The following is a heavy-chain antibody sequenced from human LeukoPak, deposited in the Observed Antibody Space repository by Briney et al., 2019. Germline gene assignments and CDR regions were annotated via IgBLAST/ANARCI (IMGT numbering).Heavy chain of an antibody. V-gene: IGHV3-23*01. Sequence: GGTLRLSCAASGFSFRSHGMNWVRQAPGKGLEWVSGIGPTGANIYYADSVKGRFSISRDNSMDTLYLQMNSLRAEDTAVYYCAKVELLLEINVGVSHLDYWGQGTLVAVSS. J-gene: IGHJ4*02. CDR1: GFSFRSHG. D-gene: IGHD2-15*01. CDR2: IGPTGANI. CDR3: AKVELLLEINVGVSHLDY.